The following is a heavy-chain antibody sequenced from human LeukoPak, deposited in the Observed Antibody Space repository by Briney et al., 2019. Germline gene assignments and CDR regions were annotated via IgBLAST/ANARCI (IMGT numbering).Heavy chain of an antibody. D-gene: IGHD3-22*01. CDR1: GFTFSSSE. Sequence: PGGSLRLSCAASGFTFSSSEMNWVRQAPGKGLEWVSYISSSGSTIYYADSVKGRFTISRDNSKNTLYLQMNSLRAEDTAVYYCARDPHYYDSSGYFQYWGQGTLVTVSS. CDR2: ISSSGSTI. CDR3: ARDPHYYDSSGYFQY. V-gene: IGHV3-48*03. J-gene: IGHJ4*02.